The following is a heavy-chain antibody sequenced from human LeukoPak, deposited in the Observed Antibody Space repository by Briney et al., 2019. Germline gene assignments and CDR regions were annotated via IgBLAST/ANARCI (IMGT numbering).Heavy chain of an antibody. CDR2: ISDTHGAT. D-gene: IGHD1-26*01. V-gene: IGHV3-23*01. Sequence: GGSLRLSCAGSGFTFSHYAMAWVRQAPGKGLQWVSHISDTHGATHYADSVKGRFTISRDNSNNMLFLQMDRLGVEDTAIYYCAKEGRVAATFHPFNLWGQGTLVTVSP. J-gene: IGHJ4*02. CDR3: AKEGRVAATFHPFNL. CDR1: GFTFSHYA.